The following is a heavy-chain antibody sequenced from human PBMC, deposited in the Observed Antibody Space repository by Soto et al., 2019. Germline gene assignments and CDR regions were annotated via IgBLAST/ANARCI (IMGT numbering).Heavy chain of an antibody. J-gene: IGHJ5*01. CDR2: IYYSGST. CDR3: ARSVYVITLGRGVMVWFDS. V-gene: IGHV4-31*03. D-gene: IGHD3-10*01. CDR1: GASISSGVYF. Sequence: QVQLQESGPGLVKPSQTLSLTCSVSGASISSGVYFWSWIRQHPGKGLEWIGYIYYSGSTYYNPSLKSRVTMSLDSKSQFSLKLDSVSPADTAVYFCARSVYVITLGRGVMVWFDSWGQGTLVTVSS.